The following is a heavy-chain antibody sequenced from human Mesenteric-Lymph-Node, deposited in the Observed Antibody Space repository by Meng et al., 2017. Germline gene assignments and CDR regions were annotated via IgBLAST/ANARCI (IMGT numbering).Heavy chain of an antibody. V-gene: IGHV4-31*03. CDR3: ARGRGYGDYGSLY. CDR2: IDYSGST. J-gene: IGHJ4*02. CDR1: GGSISSGCYY. D-gene: IGHD4-17*01. Sequence: QVQLQESGPRLVKPSQTLSLTCTVSGGSISSGCYYWSWIRQHPGKGLEWIGYIDYSGSTYYHPSLKSRVTISVDTSKNQFSLKLSSVTAADTAVYYCARGRGYGDYGSLYWGQGTLVTVSS.